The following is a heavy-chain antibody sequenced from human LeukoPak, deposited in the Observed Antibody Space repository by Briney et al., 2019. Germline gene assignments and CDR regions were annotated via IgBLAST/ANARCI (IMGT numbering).Heavy chain of an antibody. CDR1: EFPFTAAW. Sequence: GGSLRLSCATSEFPFTAAWMTWVRQAPGKGLEWVGRIKRTNDGGATGYAAPVKGRFTISRDDSKNTLYLLMSILKAEDTAVYYCASEHYHQLQRWGQGTLVTVSS. CDR2: IKRTNDGGAT. J-gene: IGHJ4*02. V-gene: IGHV3-15*01. D-gene: IGHD1-1*01. CDR3: ASEHYHQLQR.